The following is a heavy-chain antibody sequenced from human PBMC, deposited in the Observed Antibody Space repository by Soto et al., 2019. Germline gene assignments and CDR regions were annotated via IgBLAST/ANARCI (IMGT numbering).Heavy chain of an antibody. CDR3: ATRYYYASSGYYNDAFDI. J-gene: IGHJ3*02. D-gene: IGHD3-22*01. CDR1: GGSISSSNYY. V-gene: IGHV4-39*01. Sequence: SETLSLTCPVSGGSISSSNYYWGWIRQPPGKGLEWLGSIHYSGSTYYNPSLKGRVTISVDTSKSQFSLRLSSVTAADTAVYYCATRYYYASSGYYNDAFDIWGQGTMVT. CDR2: IHYSGST.